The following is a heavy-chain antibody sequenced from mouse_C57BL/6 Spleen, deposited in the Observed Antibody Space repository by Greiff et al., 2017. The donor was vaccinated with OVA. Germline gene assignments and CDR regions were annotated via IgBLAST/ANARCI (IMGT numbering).Heavy chain of an antibody. CDR1: GYTFTSYD. J-gene: IGHJ3*01. CDR3: ARERDGNYVLFAY. CDR2: IYPRDGST. Sequence: QVQLKESGPELVKPGASVKLSCKASGYTFTSYDINWVKQRPGQGLEWIGWIYPRDGSTKYNEKFKGKATLTVDTSSSTAYMELHSLTSEDSAVYFCARERDGNYVLFAYWGQGTLVTVSA. V-gene: IGHV1-85*01. D-gene: IGHD2-1*01.